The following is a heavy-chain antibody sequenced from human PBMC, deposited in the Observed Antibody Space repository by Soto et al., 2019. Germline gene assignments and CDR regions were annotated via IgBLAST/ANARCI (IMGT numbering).Heavy chain of an antibody. CDR3: ATGVPVRCIAAAGTCYFQH. D-gene: IGHD6-13*01. CDR2: FDPEDGET. J-gene: IGHJ1*01. CDR1: GYTLTELS. V-gene: IGHV1-24*01. Sequence: GASVKVSCKVSGYTLTELSMHWVRQAPGKGLEWMGGFDPEDGETIYAQKFQGRVTMTEDTSTDTAYMELSSLRSEDTAVYYCATGVPVRCIAAAGTCYFQHWGQGTLVTVSS.